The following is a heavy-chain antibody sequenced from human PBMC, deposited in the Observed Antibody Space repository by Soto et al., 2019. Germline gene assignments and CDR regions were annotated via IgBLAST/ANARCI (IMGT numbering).Heavy chain of an antibody. CDR1: GFSLSTSGMC. CDR2: IDWDDDK. Sequence: SGPTLVNPTQTLTLTCTFSGFSLSTSGMCVSWIRQPPGKALEWLARIDWDDDKYYSTSLKTRLTISKDTSKNQVVLTMTNMDPVDTATYYCARTTYYYGSGSGDYYYYYYMDVWGKGTTVTVSS. CDR3: ARTTYYYGSGSGDYYYYYYMDV. V-gene: IGHV2-70*11. J-gene: IGHJ6*03. D-gene: IGHD3-10*01.